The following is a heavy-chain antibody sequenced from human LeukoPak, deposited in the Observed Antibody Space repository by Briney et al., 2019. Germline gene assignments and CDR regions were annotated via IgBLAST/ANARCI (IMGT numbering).Heavy chain of an antibody. Sequence: GGSLRLSCAASGFTFSSYAMNWVHQAPGKGLEWVSYISSSGSTIYYADSVKGRFTISRDNAKNSLYLQMNSLRAEDTAVYYCARDPYYYGSGSYYFDYWGQGTLVTVSS. CDR3: ARDPYYYGSGSYYFDY. CDR1: GFTFSSYA. V-gene: IGHV3-48*04. CDR2: ISSSGSTI. J-gene: IGHJ4*02. D-gene: IGHD3-10*01.